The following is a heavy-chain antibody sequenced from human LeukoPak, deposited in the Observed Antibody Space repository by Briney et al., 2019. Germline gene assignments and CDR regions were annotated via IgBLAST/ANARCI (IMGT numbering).Heavy chain of an antibody. J-gene: IGHJ3*02. CDR1: GFTFSSYE. CDR3: ARSGLDYGDYYDAFDI. Sequence: PGGSLRLSCAASGFTFSSYEMNWVRQAPGKGLEWVSYISSSGSTIYYADSVKGRFTISRDNAKNSLYLQMNSLRAEDTALYHCARSGLDYGDYYDAFDIWGQGTMVTVSS. V-gene: IGHV3-48*03. D-gene: IGHD4-17*01. CDR2: ISSSGSTI.